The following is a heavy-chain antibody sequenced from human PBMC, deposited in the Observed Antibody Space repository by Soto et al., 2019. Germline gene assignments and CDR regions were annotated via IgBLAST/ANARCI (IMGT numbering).Heavy chain of an antibody. CDR2: ISGSGGST. J-gene: IGHJ3*02. CDR3: AKEAPPYYYDSSGFTDAFDI. D-gene: IGHD3-22*01. V-gene: IGHV3-23*01. CDR1: GFTFSSYA. Sequence: GGSLRLSCAASGFTFSSYAMSWVRQAPGKGLEWVSAISGSGGSTYYADSVKGRFTISRDNSKNTLYLQMNSLRAEDTAVYYCAKEAPPYYYDSSGFTDAFDIWGQGTMVTVSS.